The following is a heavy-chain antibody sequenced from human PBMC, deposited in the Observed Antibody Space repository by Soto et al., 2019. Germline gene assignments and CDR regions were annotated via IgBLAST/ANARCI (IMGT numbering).Heavy chain of an antibody. CDR3: AADSSGYYYGGIDY. Sequence: QVQLVESGGGVVQPGRSLRLSCAASGFTFSSYGMHWVRQAPGKGLEWVAVISFDGSNEYSADSVKGRFSISRDNSKNTLYLQMNSLRAEDTAVYYCAADSSGYYYGGIDYWGQGTLVTVSS. V-gene: IGHV3-30*03. D-gene: IGHD3-22*01. J-gene: IGHJ4*02. CDR1: GFTFSSYG. CDR2: ISFDGSNE.